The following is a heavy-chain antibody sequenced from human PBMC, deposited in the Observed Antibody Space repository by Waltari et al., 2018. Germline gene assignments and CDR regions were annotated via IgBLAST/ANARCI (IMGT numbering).Heavy chain of an antibody. CDR1: GFTFSDYY. CDR2: MSSSGSTI. Sequence: QVQLVESGGGLVKPGGSLRLSCAASGFTFSDYYMSWIRQAPGKGVEWFSYMSSSGSTIYYADSVKGRFTISRDNAKNSLYLQMNSLRAEDTAVYYCASLSGSYYWYFDLWGRGTLVTVSS. CDR3: ASLSGSYYWYFDL. J-gene: IGHJ2*01. D-gene: IGHD1-26*01. V-gene: IGHV3-11*01.